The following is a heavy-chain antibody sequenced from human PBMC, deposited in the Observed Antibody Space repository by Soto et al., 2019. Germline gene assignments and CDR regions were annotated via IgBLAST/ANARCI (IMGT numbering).Heavy chain of an antibody. CDR3: ARVSGSYYYGMDV. Sequence: SETLSLTCAVSGGSISSGDYSWSWIRQPPGKGLEWIGYIYHSGSTYYNPSLKSRVTISVDRSKNQFSLKLSSVTAADTAVYYCARVSGSYYYGMDVWGQRTTVTVSS. J-gene: IGHJ6*02. CDR2: IYHSGST. CDR1: GGSISSGDYS. V-gene: IGHV4-30-2*01. D-gene: IGHD1-26*01.